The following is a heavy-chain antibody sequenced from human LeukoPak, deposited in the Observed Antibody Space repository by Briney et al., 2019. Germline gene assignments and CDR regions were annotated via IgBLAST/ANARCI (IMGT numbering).Heavy chain of an antibody. V-gene: IGHV4-30-2*01. Sequence: TLSLTCAVSGGSISSGGYSWSWIRQPPGKGLEWIGYIYHSGSTYYNPSLKSRVTISVDRSKNQFSLKLSSVTAADTAVYYCARVPIVGATVWFDPWGQGTLVTVSS. J-gene: IGHJ5*02. CDR2: IYHSGST. D-gene: IGHD1-26*01. CDR3: ARVPIVGATVWFDP. CDR1: GGSISSGGYS.